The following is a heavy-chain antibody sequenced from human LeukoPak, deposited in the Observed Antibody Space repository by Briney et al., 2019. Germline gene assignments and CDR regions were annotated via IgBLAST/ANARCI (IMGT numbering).Heavy chain of an antibody. Sequence: ASVKVSCKVSGYTLTELSMHLVRQAHGKGLEWMGGFDPEDGETIYAQKFQGRVTMTEDTSTDTAYMELSSLRSEDTAVYYCATTSPHPYYDFWSGYYRFDYWGQGTLVTVSS. CDR1: GYTLTELS. CDR2: FDPEDGET. V-gene: IGHV1-24*01. CDR3: ATTSPHPYYDFWSGYYRFDY. J-gene: IGHJ4*02. D-gene: IGHD3-3*01.